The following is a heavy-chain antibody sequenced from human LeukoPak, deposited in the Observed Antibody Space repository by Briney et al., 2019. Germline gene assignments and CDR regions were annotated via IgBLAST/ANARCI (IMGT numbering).Heavy chain of an antibody. J-gene: IGHJ6*03. V-gene: IGHV4-34*01. D-gene: IGHD1-7*01. CDR1: GGSFSNYY. CDR2: INDIGRT. Sequence: PTESLSLTCAVYGGSFSNYYCRWIRQTPGRGSEWIGEINDIGRTNYTPSLMSRVTVSVDTSKDQFSLRLTSVTATDTAVYYCARRWNYGRNSYIDVWGKGAAVSASS. CDR3: ARRWNYGRNSYIDV.